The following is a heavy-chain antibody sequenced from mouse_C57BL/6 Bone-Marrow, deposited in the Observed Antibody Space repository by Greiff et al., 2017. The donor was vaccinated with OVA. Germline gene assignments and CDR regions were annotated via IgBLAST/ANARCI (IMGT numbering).Heavy chain of an antibody. D-gene: IGHD3-2*02. CDR3: ARHSSGYVDYFDY. Sequence: EVKVMESGGDLVKPGGSLKLSCAASGFTFGSYGMSWVRQTPDKRLEWVATISSGGSYTYYPDSVKGRFTISRDNAKNTLYLQMSSLKSEDTAMYYCARHSSGYVDYFDYWGQGTTLTVSS. CDR2: ISSGGSYT. CDR1: GFTFGSYG. J-gene: IGHJ2*01. V-gene: IGHV5-6*01.